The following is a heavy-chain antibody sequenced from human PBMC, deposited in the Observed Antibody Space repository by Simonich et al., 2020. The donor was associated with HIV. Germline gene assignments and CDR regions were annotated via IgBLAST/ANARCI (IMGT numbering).Heavy chain of an antibody. CDR2: INQSGST. CDR1: GGSFSGYY. J-gene: IGHJ5*02. D-gene: IGHD5-12*01. V-gene: IGHV4-34*01. CDR3: AREGYSGYDRGWFDP. Sequence: QVQLQQWGAGLLKPSETLSLTCAVYGGSFSGYYWNWIRQPPGQGLEVIGEINQSGSTNYNPSLKSRVTISVDTSKNQFSLKLSSVTAADTAVYYCAREGYSGYDRGWFDPWGQGNLVTVSS.